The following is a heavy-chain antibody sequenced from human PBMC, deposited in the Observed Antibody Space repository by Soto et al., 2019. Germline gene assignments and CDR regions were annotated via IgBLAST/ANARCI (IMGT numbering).Heavy chain of an antibody. CDR1: GYSFTSYG. J-gene: IGHJ4*02. CDR3: ATRSPAFDY. V-gene: IGHV1-18*01. CDR2: ITTDKGKT. Sequence: SSVKVSCKTSGYSFTSYGVSWVLQDPQQGLEWMGWITTDKGKTTYAQKFQGRVTMTTDTSTSTAYMEIRSLRSDDTAVYYCATRSPAFDYWGQGTLVTVSS.